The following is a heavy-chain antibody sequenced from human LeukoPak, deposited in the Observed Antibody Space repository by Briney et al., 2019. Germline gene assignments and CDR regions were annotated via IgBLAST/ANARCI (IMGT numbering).Heavy chain of an antibody. CDR1: GYTFTSYY. J-gene: IGHJ4*02. CDR3: ARDRLRDRVDY. CDR2: INPSGGST. Sequence: ASVKVSCKASGYTFTSYYMHWVRQAPGQGLEWMGIINPSGGSTSYAQKFQGRVTMTRDTSTSTVYMELSSLRSDDTAVYYCARDRLRDRVDYWGQGTLVTVSS. V-gene: IGHV1-46*01. D-gene: IGHD2-21*01.